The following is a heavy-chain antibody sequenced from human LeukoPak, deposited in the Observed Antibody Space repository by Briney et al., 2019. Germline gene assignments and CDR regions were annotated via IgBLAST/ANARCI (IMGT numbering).Heavy chain of an antibody. CDR2: IYHSGST. CDR3: ARDRGYSYGPFDY. CDR1: GGSISSGDYY. D-gene: IGHD5-18*01. J-gene: IGHJ4*02. Sequence: PSQTLSLTCTVSGGSISSGDYYWSWIRQPPGKGLEWIGYIYHSGSTYYIPSLKSRVTISVDTSKNQFSLKLSSVTAADTAVYYCARDRGYSYGPFDYWGQGTLVTVSS. V-gene: IGHV4-30-4*01.